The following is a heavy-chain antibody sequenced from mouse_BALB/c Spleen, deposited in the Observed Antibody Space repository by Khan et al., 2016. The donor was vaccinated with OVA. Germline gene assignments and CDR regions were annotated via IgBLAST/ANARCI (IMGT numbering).Heavy chain of an antibody. CDR3: ARGYYGDPFAY. J-gene: IGHJ3*01. V-gene: IGHV5-4*02. D-gene: IGHD2-13*01. CDR2: ISDDGSYT. Sequence: EVQLLETGGGLVKPGGSLKLSCAASGFTFSDYYMYWVRQTPEKRLEWVATISDDGSYTYYPDRVKGRVTISRDDAKNNLYLQMSSLRSEDTAMYYCARGYYGDPFAYWGQGTLLTVSA. CDR1: GFTFSDYY.